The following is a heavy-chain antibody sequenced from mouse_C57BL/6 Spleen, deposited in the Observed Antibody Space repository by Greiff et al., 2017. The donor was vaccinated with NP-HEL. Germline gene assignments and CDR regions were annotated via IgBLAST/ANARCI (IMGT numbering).Heavy chain of an antibody. CDR3: AKGDWDVGAMDY. CDR1: GFSLTSYG. V-gene: IGHV2-5*01. J-gene: IGHJ4*01. Sequence: VQLQQSGPGLVQPSQSLSITCTVSGFSLTSYGVHWVRQSPGKGLEWLGVIWRGGSTDYNAAFMSRLSITKDNSKSQVFFKMNSLKAEDTAIYYGAKGDWDVGAMDYWGQGTSVTVSS. D-gene: IGHD4-1*01. CDR2: IWRGGST.